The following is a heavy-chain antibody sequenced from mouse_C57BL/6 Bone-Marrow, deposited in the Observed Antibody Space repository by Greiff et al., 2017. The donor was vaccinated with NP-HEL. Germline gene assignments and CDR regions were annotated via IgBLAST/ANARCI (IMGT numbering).Heavy chain of an antibody. D-gene: IGHD3-2*02. J-gene: IGHJ3*01. Sequence: EVQRVESGGGLVQPGGSLKLSCAASGFTFSDYYMYWVRQTPEKRLEWVAYISNGGGSTYYPDTVKGRFTISRDNAKNTLYLQMSRLKSEDTAMYYCARPGQLRLPFAYWGQGTLVTVSA. V-gene: IGHV5-12*01. CDR1: GFTFSDYY. CDR3: ARPGQLRLPFAY. CDR2: ISNGGGST.